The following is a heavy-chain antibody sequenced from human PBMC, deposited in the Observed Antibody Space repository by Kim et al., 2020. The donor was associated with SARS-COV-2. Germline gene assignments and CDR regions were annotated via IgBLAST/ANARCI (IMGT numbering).Heavy chain of an antibody. V-gene: IGHV4-30-4*01. J-gene: IGHJ6*01. Sequence: SETLSLTCTVSGGSISSAAYYWTWIRQPPGKGLEWIVYIYYNGSTYYNPSLKSRVTVSVDTSKNQFSLMLSSVTVADTAVYYCARDAVSCTPSSCYLHYG. CDR3: ARDAVSCTPSSCYLHYG. CDR2: IYYNGST. D-gene: IGHD3-22*01. CDR1: GGSISSAAYY.